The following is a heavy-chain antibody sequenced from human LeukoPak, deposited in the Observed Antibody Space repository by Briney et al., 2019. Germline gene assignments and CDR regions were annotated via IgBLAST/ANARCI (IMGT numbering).Heavy chain of an antibody. CDR2: ISSSSSYI. D-gene: IGHD6-19*01. CDR1: GFTFSSYS. CDR3: AREDSPSSGWYSFAEYFDY. Sequence: KTWGSLRLSCAASGFTFSSYSMNWVRQAPGKGLEWVSSISSSSSYIYSEDSVKGRFTISRDNAKNSLYLQMNSLRAEDTAVYYCAREDSPSSGWYSFAEYFDYWGQGTLVTVSS. J-gene: IGHJ4*02. V-gene: IGHV3-21*01.